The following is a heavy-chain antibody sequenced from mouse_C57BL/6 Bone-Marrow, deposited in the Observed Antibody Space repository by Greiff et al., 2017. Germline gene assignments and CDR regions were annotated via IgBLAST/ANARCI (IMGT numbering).Heavy chain of an antibody. CDR2: INPNYGTT. Sequence: EVQLQQSGPELVKPGASVKISCKASGYSFTDYNMNWVKQSNGKSLEWIGVINPNYGTTSYNQKFKGKATLTVDQSSSTAYMQLNSLTSEDSAVYYWARRNYYGSSYEGWYFDVWGTGTTVTVSS. D-gene: IGHD1-1*01. J-gene: IGHJ1*03. CDR1: GYSFTDYN. CDR3: ARRNYYGSSYEGWYFDV. V-gene: IGHV1-39*01.